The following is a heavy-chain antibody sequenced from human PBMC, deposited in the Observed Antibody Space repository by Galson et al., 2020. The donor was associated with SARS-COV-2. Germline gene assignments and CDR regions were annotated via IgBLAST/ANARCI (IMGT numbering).Heavy chain of an antibody. D-gene: IGHD3-10*01. Sequence: GGSLRLYCAASGFTFSSYAMHRVRQAPGKGLEWLADITYDGRNKYYADSVKGRFTISRDNSKNTLYLQMNSLRAEDTAVYYCARCGSGSYWSWFDPWGQGTLVTGSS. CDR3: ARCGSGSYWSWFDP. V-gene: IGHV3-30-3*01. CDR1: GFTFSSYA. CDR2: ITYDGRNK. J-gene: IGHJ5*02.